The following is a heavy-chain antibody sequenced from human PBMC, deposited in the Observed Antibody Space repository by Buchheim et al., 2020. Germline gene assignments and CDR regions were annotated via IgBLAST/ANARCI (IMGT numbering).Heavy chain of an antibody. CDR3: VKDTDYYDSSGPNYDLDY. V-gene: IGHV3-30*02. Sequence: QVQLVESGGGVVQPGRSLRLSCAASGFTFSSYGMHWVRQAPGKGLEWVAFIRYDGSNKYYADSVKGRFTISRDNSKNTLYLQMNSLRAEDTAVYYCVKDTDYYDSSGPNYDLDYWGQGTL. CDR2: IRYDGSNK. J-gene: IGHJ4*02. CDR1: GFTFSSYG. D-gene: IGHD3-22*01.